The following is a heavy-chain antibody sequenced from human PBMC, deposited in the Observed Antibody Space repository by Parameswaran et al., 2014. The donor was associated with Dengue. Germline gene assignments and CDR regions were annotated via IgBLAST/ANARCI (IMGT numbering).Heavy chain of an antibody. Sequence: RWIRQPPGKGLEWIGEINHSGSTNYNPSLKSRVTISVDTSKNQFSLKLSSVTAADTAVYYCARGGRRGFWSGSVNWFDPWGQGTLVTVSS. D-gene: IGHD3-3*01. J-gene: IGHJ5*02. V-gene: IGHV4-34*01. CDR3: ARGGRRGFWSGSVNWFDP. CDR2: INHSGST.